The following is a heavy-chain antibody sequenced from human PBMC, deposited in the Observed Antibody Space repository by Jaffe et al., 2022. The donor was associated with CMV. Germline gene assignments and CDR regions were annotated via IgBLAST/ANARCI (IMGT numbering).Heavy chain of an antibody. Sequence: QVQLVQSGAEVKKPGASVKVSCKASGYTFTGYYMHWVRQAPGQGLEWMGWINPNSGGTNYAQKFQGWVTMTRDTSISTAYMELSRLRSDDTAVYYCARGPPMVRGVIGLYYYMDVWGKGTTVTVSS. J-gene: IGHJ6*03. CDR1: GYTFTGYY. CDR2: INPNSGGT. V-gene: IGHV1-2*04. CDR3: ARGPPMVRGVIGLYYYMDV. D-gene: IGHD3-10*01.